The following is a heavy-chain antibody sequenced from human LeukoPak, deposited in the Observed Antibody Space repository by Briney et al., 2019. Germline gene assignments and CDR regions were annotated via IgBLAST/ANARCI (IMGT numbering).Heavy chain of an antibody. CDR2: ISGSGSTK. V-gene: IGHV3-48*03. CDR3: ATLRPRQQLVVDH. CDR1: GFTFSSYG. Sequence: PGGSLRLSCAASGFTFSSYGMHWVRQAPGKGPEWVSYISGSGSTKYYADSVKGRFTISRDNALNSLHLQMSSLRDEDTAVYYCATLRPRQQLVVDHWGQGTLVTVSS. J-gene: IGHJ4*02. D-gene: IGHD6-13*01.